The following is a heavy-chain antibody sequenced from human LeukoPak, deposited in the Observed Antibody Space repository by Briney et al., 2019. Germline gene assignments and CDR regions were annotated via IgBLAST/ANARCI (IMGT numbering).Heavy chain of an antibody. CDR2: MYYSGST. Sequence: SETLSLTCTVSGGSISSSSYYWGWISQPPGKGLEWIGSMYYSGSTYYNPSLKSRVTISVDTSKNQFSLKLSSVTAADTAVYYCARQGSYYYDSSGYYAKGYFDYWGQGTLVTVSS. D-gene: IGHD3-22*01. CDR1: GGSISSSSYY. CDR3: ARQGSYYYDSSGYYAKGYFDY. J-gene: IGHJ4*02. V-gene: IGHV4-39*01.